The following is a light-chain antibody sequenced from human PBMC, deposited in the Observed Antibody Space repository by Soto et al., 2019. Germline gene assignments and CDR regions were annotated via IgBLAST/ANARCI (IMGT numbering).Light chain of an antibody. Sequence: DIVMTQSPDSLAVSLGERATINCKSSQSVLYSSNNKNYLACYQQKPGQPPKLLIYWASTRESGVPDRFSGSGSGTDFTLTIGSLQAEDVAVYYCQQYYSTPVTFGPGTKVDI. J-gene: IGKJ3*01. CDR2: WAS. CDR3: QQYYSTPVT. CDR1: QSVLYSSNNKNY. V-gene: IGKV4-1*01.